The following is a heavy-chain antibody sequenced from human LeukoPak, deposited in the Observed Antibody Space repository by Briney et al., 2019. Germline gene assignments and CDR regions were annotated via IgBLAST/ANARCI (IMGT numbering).Heavy chain of an antibody. CDR1: GFTFSDYA. J-gene: IGHJ4*02. Sequence: GGSLRLSCTTSGFTFSDYAMAWVRQTPGKGLECVGSIRGEDYGGATEYGASVKGRFSVSRDDSRSIAYMQMNRREIDDRAVYHWARWRDTSMLYNGGAGTLVTVSS. CDR3: ARWRDTSMLYN. D-gene: IGHD2/OR15-2a*01. CDR2: IRGEDYGGAT. V-gene: IGHV3-49*04.